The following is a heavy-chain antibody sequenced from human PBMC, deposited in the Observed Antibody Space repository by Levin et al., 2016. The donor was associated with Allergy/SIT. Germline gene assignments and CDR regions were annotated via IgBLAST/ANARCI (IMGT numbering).Heavy chain of an antibody. J-gene: IGHJ3*02. D-gene: IGHD3-22*01. CDR2: IYPGDSDT. V-gene: IGHV5-51*01. Sequence: KVSCKGSGYSFTSYWIGWVRQMPGKGLEWMGIIYPGDSDTRYSPSFQGQVTISADKSISTAYLQWSSLKASDTAMYYCARGEDYDTGPEAFDIWGQGTMVTVSS. CDR1: GYSFTSYW. CDR3: ARGEDYDTGPEAFDI.